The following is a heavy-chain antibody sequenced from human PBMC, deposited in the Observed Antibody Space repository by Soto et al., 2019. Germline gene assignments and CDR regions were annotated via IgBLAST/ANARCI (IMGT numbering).Heavy chain of an antibody. V-gene: IGHV1-69*06. CDR2: IIPIFGTA. Sequence: SVKVSCKASGGTFSSYAISWVRQAPGQGLEWMGGIIPIFGTANYAQKFQGRVTITADKSTSTAFMELSSLRSEDTAVYYCARTTHIVGATLFGYWGQGTLVTVSS. CDR1: GGTFSSYA. CDR3: ARTTHIVGATLFGY. J-gene: IGHJ4*02. D-gene: IGHD1-26*01.